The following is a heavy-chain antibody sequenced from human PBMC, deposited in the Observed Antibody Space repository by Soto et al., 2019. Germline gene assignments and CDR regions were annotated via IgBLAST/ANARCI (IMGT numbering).Heavy chain of an antibody. J-gene: IGHJ3*02. CDR3: ARRYYDSSGYYFLHAFDI. Sequence: SETLSLTCTVSGGSISSGDYYWSWLRQPPGKGLEWIGYIYYSGSTYYNPSLKSRVTISVDTSKNQFSLKLSSVTAADTAVYYCARRYYDSSGYYFLHAFDIWGQGTMVTVSS. CDR1: GGSISSGDYY. CDR2: IYYSGST. D-gene: IGHD3-22*01. V-gene: IGHV4-30-4*01.